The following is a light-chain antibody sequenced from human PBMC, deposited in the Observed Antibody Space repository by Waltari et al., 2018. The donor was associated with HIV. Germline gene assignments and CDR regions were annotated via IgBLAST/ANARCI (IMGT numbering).Light chain of an antibody. CDR2: KAS. CDR3: QQYNSYSWT. Sequence: DIQMPQSPSTLSASVGARVNITCRASQSISSWLAWYQQKPGKAPKLLIYKASSLESGVPSRFSGSGSGTEFTLTISSLQPDDFATYYCQQYNSYSWTFGQGTKVEIK. J-gene: IGKJ1*01. CDR1: QSISSW. V-gene: IGKV1-5*03.